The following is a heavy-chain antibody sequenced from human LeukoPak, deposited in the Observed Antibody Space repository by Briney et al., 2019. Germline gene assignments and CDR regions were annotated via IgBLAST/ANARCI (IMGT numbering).Heavy chain of an antibody. V-gene: IGHV1-69*05. CDR1: GGTFSSYA. CDR2: IIPIFGTA. Sequence: GASVKVSCKASGGTFSSYAISWVRQAPGQGLEWVGRIIPIFGTANYAQKFQGRVTITTDESTSTAYMELSSLRSEDTAVYYCARRRFSAYYFDYWGQGTLVTVSS. J-gene: IGHJ4*02. CDR3: ARRRFSAYYFDY.